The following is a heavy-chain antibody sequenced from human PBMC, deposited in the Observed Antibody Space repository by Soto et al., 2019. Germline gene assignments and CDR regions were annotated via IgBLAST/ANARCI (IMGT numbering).Heavy chain of an antibody. CDR2: IYSGGST. J-gene: IGHJ4*02. D-gene: IGHD6-13*01. Sequence: EVQLVESGGGLVQPGGSLRLSCAASGFTVSSNYMSWVRQAPGKGLEWVSVIYSGGSTYYADSVKGRFTISRDNSKNTLYLQMNSLRAEDTAVYYCARTEGSSSWPYYFHYWGQGTLVTVSS. CDR3: ARTEGSSSWPYYFHY. CDR1: GFTVSSNY. V-gene: IGHV3-66*01.